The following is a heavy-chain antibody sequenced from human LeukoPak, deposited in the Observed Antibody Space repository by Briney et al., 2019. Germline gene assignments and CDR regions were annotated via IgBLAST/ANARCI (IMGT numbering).Heavy chain of an antibody. CDR1: GFTVSSNY. Sequence: GGSLRLSCAASGFTVSSNYMSWVRQAPGKGLEWVSVIYSGGSTYYADSVKGRFTISRDNSKNTLYLQMNSLRAEDTAVYYCARAYCGGDCYPRPYHYYGMDVWGQGTTVTVSS. J-gene: IGHJ6*02. V-gene: IGHV3-66*01. CDR3: ARAYCGGDCYPRPYHYYGMDV. CDR2: IYSGGST. D-gene: IGHD2-21*02.